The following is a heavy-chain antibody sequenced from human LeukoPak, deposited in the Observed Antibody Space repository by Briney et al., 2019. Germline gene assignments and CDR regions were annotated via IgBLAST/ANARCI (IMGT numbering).Heavy chain of an antibody. V-gene: IGHV1-69*05. CDR2: IIPIFGTA. CDR1: GGTFSSYA. Sequence: ASVKVSCKASGGTFSSYAISWVRQAPGQGLEWMGGIIPIFGTANYAEKLKGRVTITTDESTSTAYMELSSLRAEDTAVYYCARGTNYGDYGFDYWGQGTLVTVSS. D-gene: IGHD4-17*01. J-gene: IGHJ4*02. CDR3: ARGTNYGDYGFDY.